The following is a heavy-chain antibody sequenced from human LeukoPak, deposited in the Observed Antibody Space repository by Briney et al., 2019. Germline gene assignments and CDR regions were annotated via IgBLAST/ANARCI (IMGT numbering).Heavy chain of an antibody. CDR1: GFSFDDYA. D-gene: IGHD3-10*01. CDR3: ARWDSLGSGVDC. J-gene: IGHJ4*02. V-gene: IGHV3-9*01. CDR2: ISWNSGSI. Sequence: GGSLRLSCAASGFSFDDYAMHWVRQVPGKGLEWVAGISWNSGSIAYADSVKGRFNISRDNAKNSLYLQMNSLRAEDTAVYYCARWDSLGSGVDCWGQGTLVTVSS.